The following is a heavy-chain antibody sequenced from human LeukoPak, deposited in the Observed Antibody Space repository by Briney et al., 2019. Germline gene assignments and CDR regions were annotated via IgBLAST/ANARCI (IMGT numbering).Heavy chain of an antibody. D-gene: IGHD5-18*01. Sequence: ASVKVSCKASGYTFTGYYMHWVRQAPGQGLEWMGWINPNSGGTNYAQKFQGWVTMTRDTSLSTAYMELSRLRSDDTAVYYCARDKGPALGYSYGYGMDVWGKGTTVTVSS. CDR2: INPNSGGT. CDR1: GYTFTGYY. J-gene: IGHJ6*04. V-gene: IGHV1-2*04. CDR3: ARDKGPALGYSYGYGMDV.